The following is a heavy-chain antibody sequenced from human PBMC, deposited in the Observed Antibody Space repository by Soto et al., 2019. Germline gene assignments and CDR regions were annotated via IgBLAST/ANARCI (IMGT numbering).Heavy chain of an antibody. CDR3: ARQSTWIQPWLHWFDP. CDR1: GGSISSSSYY. Sequence: SETLSLTCTVSGGSISSSSYYWGWIRQPPGKGLEWIGSIYYSGSTYYNPSLKSRVTISVDTSKNQFSLKLSSVTAADTAVYYCARQSTWIQPWLHWFDPWGQGTQVTVSS. J-gene: IGHJ5*02. CDR2: IYYSGST. D-gene: IGHD5-18*01. V-gene: IGHV4-39*01.